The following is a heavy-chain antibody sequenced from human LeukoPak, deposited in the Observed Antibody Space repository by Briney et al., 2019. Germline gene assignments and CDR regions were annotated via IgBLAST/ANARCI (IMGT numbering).Heavy chain of an antibody. V-gene: IGHV3-53*01. J-gene: IGHJ4*02. CDR2: LYNDAFGSTT. CDR3: ARELGGGGLHYFDY. D-gene: IGHD3-16*01. CDR1: GFTFSTYE. Sequence: GGSLRLSCAASGFTFSTYEMNWVRQAPGKGLEWVSTLYNDAFGSTTYYADSVTGRFTISRDNSQNTLFLQMSSLTAEDTAMYYCARELGGGGLHYFDYWGRGTLVTVSS.